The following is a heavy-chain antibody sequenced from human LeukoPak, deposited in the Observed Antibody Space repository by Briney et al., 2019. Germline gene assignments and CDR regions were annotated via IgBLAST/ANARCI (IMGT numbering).Heavy chain of an antibody. D-gene: IGHD3-10*01. J-gene: IGHJ4*02. CDR2: ISGGGGST. Sequence: GRSLRLSCAASAFTFSSYGIHSVRQAPGKWLGLGSAISGGGGSTSYADSVKGRFTISRDNSKNTLYLQMNSLRAEDTALYYCAKGGYYYGSGSFLDYWGQGTLVTVSS. V-gene: IGHV3-23*01. CDR1: AFTFSSYG. CDR3: AKGGYYYGSGSFLDY.